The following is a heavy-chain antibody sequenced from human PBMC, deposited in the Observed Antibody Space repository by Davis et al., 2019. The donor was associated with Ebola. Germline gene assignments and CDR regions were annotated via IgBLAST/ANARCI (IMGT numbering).Heavy chain of an antibody. CDR2: ISGSGGST. Sequence: PGGSLRLSCAASGITFSRNWMSWVRQAPGKGLEWVSAISGSGGSTYYADSVKGRFTISRDNSKNTLYLQMNSLRAEDTAVYYCAKDRTIRFLEWLPYWGQGTLGIVSS. CDR1: GITFSRNW. D-gene: IGHD3-3*01. J-gene: IGHJ4*02. V-gene: IGHV3-23*01. CDR3: AKDRTIRFLEWLPY.